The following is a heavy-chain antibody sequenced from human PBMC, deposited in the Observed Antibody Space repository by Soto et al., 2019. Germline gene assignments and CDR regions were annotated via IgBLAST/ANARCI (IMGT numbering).Heavy chain of an antibody. J-gene: IGHJ3*02. CDR2: IIPTFGTA. CDR1: GGTFSSSA. V-gene: IGHV1-69*06. Sequence: QVQLVQSGAEMREPGSSVKVSCKASGGTFSSSAINWLRQAPGQGPEWMGGIIPTFGTANYIEKFRGRVTITADTATSTASMEVSSLTSEDTALYFCARSETAGHRVFDIWGQGTMVTVSS. D-gene: IGHD6-19*01. CDR3: ARSETAGHRVFDI.